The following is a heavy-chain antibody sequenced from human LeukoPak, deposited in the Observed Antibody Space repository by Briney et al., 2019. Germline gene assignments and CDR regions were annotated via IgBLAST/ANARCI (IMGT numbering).Heavy chain of an antibody. CDR2: IYPCDSDT. Sequence: GESLKISLKGSGYSFTSYWIGWVRQMPGKGLEWIGIIYPCDSDTRYSPSFQGQVTISADKSISADYLQWSSLKASDTAMYYCARLTSSTTCGGDCYSAPFDYWGQGTMVTVSS. CDR1: GYSFTSYW. V-gene: IGHV5-51*01. J-gene: IGHJ4*02. D-gene: IGHD2-21*02. CDR3: ARLTSSTTCGGDCYSAPFDY.